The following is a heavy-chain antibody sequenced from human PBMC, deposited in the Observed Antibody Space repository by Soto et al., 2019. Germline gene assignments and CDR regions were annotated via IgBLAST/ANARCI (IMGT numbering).Heavy chain of an antibody. CDR1: GYTFTNYG. CDR2: ISGYNDNT. D-gene: IGHD2-15*01. J-gene: IGHJ6*02. V-gene: IGHV1-18*01. Sequence: QVQLVQSGAEVKKPGASVTVSCKASGYTFTNYGFSWVRQAPGQGLEWMGWISGYNDNTKYAEKFQNRVTMTTATSTNTAYMELRSLSSDDTAVYYCARGGQAPYCHYGMDVWGQGTAVTVS. CDR3: ARGGQAPYCHYGMDV.